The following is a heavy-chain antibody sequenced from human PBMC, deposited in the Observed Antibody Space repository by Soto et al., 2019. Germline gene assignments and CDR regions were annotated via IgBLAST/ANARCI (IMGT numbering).Heavy chain of an antibody. D-gene: IGHD3-16*02. Sequence: GPLRLSCAASGFTFSSYAMHWFRQSPGKWLEWVAVISYDGSNKYYADSVKGRFTISRDNSKNTLYLQMNSLRAEDTAVYYCARDGRDDYVWGSYRPTNAGYFDYWGQGTLVTVSS. CDR3: ARDGRDDYVWGSYRPTNAGYFDY. J-gene: IGHJ4*02. CDR2: ISYDGSNK. V-gene: IGHV3-30-3*01. CDR1: GFTFSSYA.